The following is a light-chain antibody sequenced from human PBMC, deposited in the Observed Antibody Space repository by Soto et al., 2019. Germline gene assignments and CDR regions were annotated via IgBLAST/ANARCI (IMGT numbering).Light chain of an antibody. CDR3: QQSYSTPWT. V-gene: IGKV1-39*01. Sequence: DIQMTQSPSSLSASVGDRVTITCRASQSISGYLNWYQQKPGKAPKLLIYAASSLQSGVPSRFSGGRSGTDFTLTINSLQPEDFATYYCQQSYSTPWTFGQGTKVEIK. J-gene: IGKJ1*01. CDR1: QSISGY. CDR2: AAS.